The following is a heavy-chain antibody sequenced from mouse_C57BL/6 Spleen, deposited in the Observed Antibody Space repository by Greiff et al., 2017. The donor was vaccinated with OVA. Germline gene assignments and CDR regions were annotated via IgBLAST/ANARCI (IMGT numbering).Heavy chain of an antibody. J-gene: IGHJ4*01. CDR2: ISDGGSYT. V-gene: IGHV5-4*01. CDR1: GFTFSSYA. Sequence: EVQLVESGGGLVKPGGSLKLSCAASGFTFSSYAMSWVRQTPEKRLEWVATISDGGSYTYYPDNVKGRFTISRDNAKNNLYLQMSHLKSEDTAMYYCARKVRYAMDYWGQGTSVTASS. D-gene: IGHD2-14*01. CDR3: ARKVRYAMDY.